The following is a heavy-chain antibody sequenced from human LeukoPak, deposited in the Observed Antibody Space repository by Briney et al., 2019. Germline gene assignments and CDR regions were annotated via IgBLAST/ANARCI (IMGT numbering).Heavy chain of an antibody. D-gene: IGHD3-16*01. Sequence: PGGSLRLSCAASGFTFSDYYMSWIRQAPGEGLEWVSYISSTSSYTKHADSVKGRFTISRDNAKNSLYLQMNSLRAEDTAVYYCARGGAYYFGYWGQGTVVTVSS. CDR3: ARGGAYYFGY. V-gene: IGHV3-11*05. CDR1: GFTFSDYY. CDR2: ISSTSSYT. J-gene: IGHJ4*02.